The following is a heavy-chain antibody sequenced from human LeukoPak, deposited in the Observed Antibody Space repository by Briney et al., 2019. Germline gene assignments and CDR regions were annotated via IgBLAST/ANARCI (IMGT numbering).Heavy chain of an antibody. CDR2: ISGSGGST. D-gene: IGHD3-10*01. J-gene: IGHJ4*02. CDR1: GFTFSSYA. CDR3: AKRSPYGSGSYGFDY. Sequence: GGSLRLSCAASGFTFSSYAMSWVRRAPGKGPEWVSAISGSGGSTYYADSVKGRFTISRDNSKNTLYLQMNSLRAEDTAVYYCAKRSPYGSGSYGFDYWGQGTLVTVSS. V-gene: IGHV3-23*01.